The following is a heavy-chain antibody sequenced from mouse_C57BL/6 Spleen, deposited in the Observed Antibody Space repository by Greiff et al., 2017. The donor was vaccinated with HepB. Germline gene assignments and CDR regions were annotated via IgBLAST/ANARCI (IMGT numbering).Heavy chain of an antibody. CDR2: IWRGGST. D-gene: IGHD1-1*01. CDR1: GFPLTSYG. Sequence: VHLVESGPGLVQPSQSLSITCTVSGFPLTSYGVHWVRQSPGKGLEWLGVIWRGGSTDYNAAFMSRLSITKDNSKSQVFFKMNSLQADDTAIYYCAKGGVDRYFDVWGTGTTVTVSS. V-gene: IGHV2-5*01. J-gene: IGHJ1*03. CDR3: AKGGVDRYFDV.